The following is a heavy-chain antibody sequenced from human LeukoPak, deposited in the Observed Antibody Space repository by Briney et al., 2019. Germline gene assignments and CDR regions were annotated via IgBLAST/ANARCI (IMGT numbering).Heavy chain of an antibody. CDR2: IYPDDSGT. Sequence: GESLKISCKGSGYSFSNYWIGWVRQMPGKGLEWVGIIYPDDSGTRYSPSFQDQVTISADKSISTAYLQWSSLKASDTAMYYCARHYPGGDYFIDYWGQGTLVTVSS. J-gene: IGHJ4*02. CDR1: GYSFSNYW. D-gene: IGHD4-17*01. CDR3: ARHYPGGDYFIDY. V-gene: IGHV5-51*01.